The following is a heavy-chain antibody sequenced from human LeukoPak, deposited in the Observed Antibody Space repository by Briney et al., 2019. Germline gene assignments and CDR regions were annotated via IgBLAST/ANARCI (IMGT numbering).Heavy chain of an antibody. J-gene: IGHJ4*02. V-gene: IGHV4-4*09. Sequence: SETLSLTCTTSGVSVSRFYWSWVRQPPGKGLEWIGNIYSGVPTYFNPSLKSRVIISVDTSKNQFSLNLTSVTAADTAMYYCVQTTGWPGFDYWGQGILVTVSS. CDR1: GVSVSRFY. CDR3: VQTTGWPGFDY. D-gene: IGHD1-1*01. CDR2: IYSGVPT.